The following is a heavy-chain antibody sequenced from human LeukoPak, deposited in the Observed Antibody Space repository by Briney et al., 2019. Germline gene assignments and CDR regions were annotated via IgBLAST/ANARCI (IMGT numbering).Heavy chain of an antibody. CDR2: INDSGNT. CDR3: ARDYDGGHFQH. J-gene: IGHJ1*01. D-gene: IGHD4-23*01. V-gene: IGHV4-34*01. Sequence: PSETLSLTCAVYGGSSTGYYWSWIRQPPGKGLEWIGEINDSGNTNYSPSLESRITISVDTSKNQFSLNLNSATAADTAVYYCARDYDGGHFQHWGQGTLVTVSS. CDR1: GGSSTGYY.